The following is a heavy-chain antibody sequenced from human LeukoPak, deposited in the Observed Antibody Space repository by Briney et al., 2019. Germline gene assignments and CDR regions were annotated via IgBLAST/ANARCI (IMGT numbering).Heavy chain of an antibody. J-gene: IGHJ4*02. V-gene: IGHV3-30*02. CDR1: GFTFSSYG. CDR2: IRYDGSNK. CDR3: AKSRGVYSSSWLIRVLFDY. D-gene: IGHD6-13*01. Sequence: GGSLRLSCAASGFTFSSYGMHWVRQAPGKGLEWVAFIRYDGSNKYYADSVKGRFTISRDNSKNTLYLQMNSLRAEDTAVYYCAKSRGVYSSSWLIRVLFDYWGQGTLVTVSS.